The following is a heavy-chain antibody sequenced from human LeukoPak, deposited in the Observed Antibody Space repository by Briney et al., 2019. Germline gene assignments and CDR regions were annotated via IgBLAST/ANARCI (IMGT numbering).Heavy chain of an antibody. Sequence: GGSLRLSCAAAGFTLSSYAMSWVRQAPGKGLEWVSFLSGSGATTYYADSVKGRFTMSRDNSKKTLYLQMNSLRAEDTAVYYSEKDSSRYYNSSGDPIFLDYWGQGTLVTVSS. CDR3: EKDSSRYYNSSGDPIFLDY. V-gene: IGHV3-23*01. D-gene: IGHD3-22*01. J-gene: IGHJ4*02. CDR2: LSGSGATT. CDR1: GFTLSSYA.